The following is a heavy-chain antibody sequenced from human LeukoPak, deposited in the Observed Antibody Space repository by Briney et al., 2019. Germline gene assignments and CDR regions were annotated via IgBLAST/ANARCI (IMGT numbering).Heavy chain of an antibody. CDR2: IRSKAYGGTT. J-gene: IGHJ4*02. D-gene: IGHD1-26*01. Sequence: GGSLRLSCTASGFTFGDYAMSWVRQAPGKGLEWVGFIRSKAYGGTTEYAASVKGRFTISRDDSKSIAYLQMNSLKTEDTAVYYGTSVGAGAFDYWGQGTLVTVSS. CDR1: GFTFGDYA. V-gene: IGHV3-49*04. CDR3: TSVGAGAFDY.